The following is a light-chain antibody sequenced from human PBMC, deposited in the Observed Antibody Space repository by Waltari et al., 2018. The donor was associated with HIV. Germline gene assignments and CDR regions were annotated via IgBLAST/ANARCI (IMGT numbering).Light chain of an antibody. CDR1: QSVSSN. V-gene: IGKV3-15*01. Sequence: EIVVTQSPVTLSVSPGERATRSCTASQSVSSNLAWAQQKPGQAPRLLIYGASTRATGIPARFSGSGSGTEFTLTISSLQSEDFAVYYCQQYNNWPRTFGQGTKLEIK. CDR3: QQYNNWPRT. CDR2: GAS. J-gene: IGKJ2*01.